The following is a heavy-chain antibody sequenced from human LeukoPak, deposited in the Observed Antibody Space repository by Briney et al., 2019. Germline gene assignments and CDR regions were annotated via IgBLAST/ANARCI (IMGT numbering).Heavy chain of an antibody. CDR3: ARLTQPIDAFDI. J-gene: IGHJ3*02. CDR2: IYPGDSDT. V-gene: IGHV5-51*01. Sequence: GASLQISCKGSGSSFTSYWIGWVRQLPGKGLEWMGIIYPGDSDTRYSPSFQGQVTISADKSISTAYLQWSSLKASDTAMYYCARLTQPIDAFDIWGQGTMVTVSS. D-gene: IGHD2-21*02. CDR1: GSSFTSYW.